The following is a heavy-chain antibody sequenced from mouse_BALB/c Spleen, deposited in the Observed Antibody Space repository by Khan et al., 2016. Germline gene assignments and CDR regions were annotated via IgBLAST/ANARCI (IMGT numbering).Heavy chain of an antibody. V-gene: IGHV2-6-7*01. CDR1: GFSLTGFS. D-gene: IGHD2-4*01. J-gene: IGHJ3*01. CDR2: IWGDGST. Sequence: QVQLKESGPGLVAPSQSLSITCTVSGFSLTGFSVNWVRQPPGKGLEWLGMIWGDGSTDYNSALKYRLSISKDNSKSQVFLKMNSLQTDDTARYYCASYYDYDGGFAYWGQGTLVTVSA. CDR3: ASYYDYDGGFAY.